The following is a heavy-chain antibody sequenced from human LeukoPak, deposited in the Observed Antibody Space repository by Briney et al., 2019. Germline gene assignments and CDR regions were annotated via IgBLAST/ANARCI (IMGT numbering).Heavy chain of an antibody. CDR1: GGTFSIYA. V-gene: IGHV1-69*05. CDR3: ASSTPTVTPNSGVYYMDV. J-gene: IGHJ6*03. D-gene: IGHD4-17*01. CDR2: IIPIFGTA. Sequence: SVTVSFTASGGTFSIYAINWVRQAPGQGLEWMGGIIPIFGTANYAQKFQGRVTITTDESTSTAYMELSSLRSEETAVYYCASSTPTVTPNSGVYYMDVWGKGTTVTVSS.